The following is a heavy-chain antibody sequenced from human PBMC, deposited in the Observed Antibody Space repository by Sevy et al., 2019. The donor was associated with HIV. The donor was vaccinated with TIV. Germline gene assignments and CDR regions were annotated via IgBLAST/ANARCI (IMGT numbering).Heavy chain of an antibody. J-gene: IGHJ4*02. Sequence: SETLSLTCTVSGGSISSGSYYWSWIRQPAGKGLEWIGRIYTSGSTNYNPSLKSRVTISVDTSKNQFSLKLSSVTAADTAVYSCARSSHCSGGSCYSTYYFDYWGQGTLVTVSS. V-gene: IGHV4-61*02. CDR1: GGSISSGSYY. CDR2: IYTSGST. CDR3: ARSSHCSGGSCYSTYYFDY. D-gene: IGHD2-15*01.